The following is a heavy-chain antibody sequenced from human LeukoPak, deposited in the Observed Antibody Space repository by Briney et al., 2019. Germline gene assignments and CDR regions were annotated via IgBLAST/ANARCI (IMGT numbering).Heavy chain of an antibody. CDR1: GGSISSSSYY. J-gene: IGHJ4*02. V-gene: IGHV4-39*07. D-gene: IGHD2-15*01. CDR2: IYYSGST. Sequence: PSETLSLTCTVSGGSISSSSYYWGWIRQPPGKGLEWIGSIYYSGSTYHNPSLKSRVTISLDTSKNQFSLTLNSVTAADTAVYYCAREALGYCGGGNCYRFDKWGQGTLVAVSS. CDR3: AREALGYCGGGNCYRFDK.